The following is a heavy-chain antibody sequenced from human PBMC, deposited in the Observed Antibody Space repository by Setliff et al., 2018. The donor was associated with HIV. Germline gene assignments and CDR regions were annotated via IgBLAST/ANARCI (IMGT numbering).Heavy chain of an antibody. Sequence: LSLTCTVSDDSISSNYWSWIRQSAGKGLEWVGRIYTGGRTNYNPSLKGRVTMSVDTSKNQFSLKLSSVIAADTAAYYCARVSITYWYSIHRDYYYYMDVWAKGPRSPSP. CDR1: DDSISSNY. CDR2: IYTGGRT. V-gene: IGHV4-4*07. CDR3: ARVSITYWYSIHRDYYYYMDV. J-gene: IGHJ6*03. D-gene: IGHD2-8*02.